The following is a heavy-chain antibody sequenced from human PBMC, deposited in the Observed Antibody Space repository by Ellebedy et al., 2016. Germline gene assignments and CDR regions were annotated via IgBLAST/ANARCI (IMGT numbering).Heavy chain of an antibody. V-gene: IGHV3-74*01. CDR2: IYSDGLQT. D-gene: IGHD2-2*01. CDR3: ARVECSSTSCPSAFDI. Sequence: GESLKISCAASGFTFTRYWMHWVRQAPGKGLEWVSRIYSDGLQTNYADSVKGRITISRDKAKNTLYLQMNSLRAEDTAIYYCARVECSSTSCPSAFDIWGQGTMVTVSS. J-gene: IGHJ3*02. CDR1: GFTFTRYW.